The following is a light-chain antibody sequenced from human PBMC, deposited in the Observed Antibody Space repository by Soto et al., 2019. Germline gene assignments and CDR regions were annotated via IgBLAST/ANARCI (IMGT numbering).Light chain of an antibody. Sequence: DIQMTQSPSSLSASVEDRVIITCRASQSISNHLNWYQQKPGKAPKLLIFAASSLQSGVPSRFSGSRSGPDFTLTISSLQPEDFAVYFCHQYGSSPWTFGQGTKVEV. CDR3: HQYGSSPWT. V-gene: IGKV1-39*01. J-gene: IGKJ1*01. CDR1: QSISNH. CDR2: AAS.